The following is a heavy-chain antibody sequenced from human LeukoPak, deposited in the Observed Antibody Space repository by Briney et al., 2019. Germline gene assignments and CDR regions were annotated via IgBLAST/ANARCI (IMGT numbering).Heavy chain of an antibody. J-gene: IGHJ4*02. D-gene: IGHD3-22*01. CDR3: ASYPPHPYYYDSSGYYY. CDR1: GGTFSSYA. V-gene: IGHV1-69*05. Sequence: SVTVSCKASGGTFSSYAISWVRQAPGQGLEWMGGIIPIFGTANYAQKFQGRVTITTDESTSTAYMELSSLRSEDTAVYYCASYPPHPYYYDSSGYYYWGQGTLVTVSS. CDR2: IIPIFGTA.